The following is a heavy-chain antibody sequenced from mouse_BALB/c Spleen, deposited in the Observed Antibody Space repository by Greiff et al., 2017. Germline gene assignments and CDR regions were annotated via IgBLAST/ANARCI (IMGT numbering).Heavy chain of an antibody. CDR3: ARGAGTKGAWFAY. CDR2: IWAGGST. J-gene: IGHJ3*01. Sequence: VKLKESGPGLVAPSQNLSITCTVSGFSLTSYGVHWVRQPPGKGLEWLGVIWAGGSTNYNSALMSRLSISKDNSKSQVFLKMNSLQTDDTAMYYCARGAGTKGAWFAYWGQGTLVTVSA. CDR1: GFSLTSYG. D-gene: IGHD4-1*01. V-gene: IGHV2-9*02.